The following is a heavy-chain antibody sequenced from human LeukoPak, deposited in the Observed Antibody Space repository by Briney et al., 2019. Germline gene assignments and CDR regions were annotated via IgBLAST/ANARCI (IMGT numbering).Heavy chain of an antibody. Sequence: GSLRLSCVVSGFIITSDYMGWVRQAPGKGLEWVSVIYRGDATYSAESVKGRFTISRDNSKNTLYLQMNSLSAEDTAMYYCVREIGNSGNYDWGQGTLVTVPS. CDR3: VREIGNSGNYD. CDR1: GFIITSDY. V-gene: IGHV3-53*01. CDR2: IYRGDAT. J-gene: IGHJ4*02. D-gene: IGHD3-16*01.